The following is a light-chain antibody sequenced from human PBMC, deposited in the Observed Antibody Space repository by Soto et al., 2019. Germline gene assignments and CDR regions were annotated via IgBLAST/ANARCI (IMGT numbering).Light chain of an antibody. Sequence: QSALTQPRSVSGSPGQSVTISCTGTSSDVGGYNYVSWFQQHPGKAPKLMIYDVGKRPSGVPDRFSGSKSDNTASLTISGLQAEDEADYYCCSYAGSYPRGVGAGKKVNV. CDR2: DVG. CDR1: SSDVGGYNY. J-gene: IGLJ1*01. V-gene: IGLV2-11*01. CDR3: CSYAGSYPRG.